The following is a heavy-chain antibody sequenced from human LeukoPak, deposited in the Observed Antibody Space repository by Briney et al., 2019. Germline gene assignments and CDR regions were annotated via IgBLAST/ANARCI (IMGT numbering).Heavy chain of an antibody. CDR3: ARAYYDFWSGYYTGLSFDL. CDR1: GGSISSYY. Sequence: SETLSLTCTVSGGSISSYYWSWIRQPPGKGLEWIGYIYYSGSTNYNPSLKSRVTISVDTSKNQFSLKLSSVTAADTAVYYCARAYYDFWSGYYTGLSFDLWGQGTLVTVSS. CDR2: IYYSGST. J-gene: IGHJ5*02. V-gene: IGHV4-59*01. D-gene: IGHD3-3*01.